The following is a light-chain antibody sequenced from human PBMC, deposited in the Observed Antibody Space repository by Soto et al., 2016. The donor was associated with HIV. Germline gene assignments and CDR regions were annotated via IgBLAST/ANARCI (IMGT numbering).Light chain of an antibody. J-gene: IGKJ2*01. CDR2: GAS. Sequence: DIQMTQSPSSLSASVGDIVTITCRASQDIGNDLGWYQQKPGQAPKRLIYGASSLESGVPSRFSGSRSATEFTLTISSLQPEDFATYYCQQFGNSPYTFGQGTKLEIK. CDR3: QQFGNSPYT. CDR1: QDIGND. V-gene: IGKV1-17*01.